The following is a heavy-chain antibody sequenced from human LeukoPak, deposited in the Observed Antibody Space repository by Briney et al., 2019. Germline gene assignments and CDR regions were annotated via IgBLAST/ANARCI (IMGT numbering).Heavy chain of an antibody. D-gene: IGHD4-11*01. CDR3: ARQYSLGFDY. CDR1: GGSISSSCYY. J-gene: IGHJ4*02. V-gene: IGHV4-39*01. Sequence: SETVSLTCTVSGGSISSSCYYWGWIRQPPGKGLEWIVSIYYSGSTYYNPSLKSRVTISVDTSKNQFSLKLSSVTAADTAVYYCARQYSLGFDYWGQGTLVTVSS. CDR2: IYYSGST.